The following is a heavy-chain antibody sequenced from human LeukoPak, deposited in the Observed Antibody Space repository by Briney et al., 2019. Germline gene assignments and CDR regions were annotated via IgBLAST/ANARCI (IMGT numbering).Heavy chain of an antibody. Sequence: SETLSLTCTVSGGSISSSSYYWGWIRQPPWKGLEWIGSIYYSGSTYYNPSLKSRVTISVDTSKNQFSLKVSSVTAADTAVYYCARGSVLRHFNYWGQGTLVTVSS. V-gene: IGHV4-39*01. D-gene: IGHD3-3*01. J-gene: IGHJ4*02. CDR3: ARGSVLRHFNY. CDR2: IYYSGST. CDR1: GGSISSSSYY.